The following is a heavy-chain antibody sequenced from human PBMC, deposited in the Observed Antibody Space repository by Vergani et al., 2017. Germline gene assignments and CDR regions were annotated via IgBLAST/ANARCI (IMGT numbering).Heavy chain of an antibody. V-gene: IGHV1-69*13. D-gene: IGHD5-18*01. CDR3: ARVGYSYGYRLFDY. CDR1: GYTFTSYA. Sequence: QVQLVQSGAEVKKPGASVKVSCKASGYTFTSYAISWVRQAPGQGLEWMGGIIPIFGTANYAQKFQGRVTITADESTSTAYMELSSLRSEDTAVYSCARVGYSYGYRLFDYWGQGTLVTVSS. CDR2: IIPIFGTA. J-gene: IGHJ4*02.